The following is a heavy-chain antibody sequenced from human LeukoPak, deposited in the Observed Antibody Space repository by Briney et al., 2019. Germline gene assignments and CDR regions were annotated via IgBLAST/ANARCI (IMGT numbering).Heavy chain of an antibody. CDR2: INHSGST. CDR3: ARVHSSSWYVYFQH. CDR1: GGSFSGYY. Sequence: PSETLSLTCAVYGGSFSGYYWSWIRQPPGKGLEWIGEINHSGSTNYNPSLKSRVTISVDTSKNQFSLKLSSVTAADTAVYHCARVHSSSWYVYFQHWGQGTLVTVSS. V-gene: IGHV4-34*01. D-gene: IGHD6-13*01. J-gene: IGHJ1*01.